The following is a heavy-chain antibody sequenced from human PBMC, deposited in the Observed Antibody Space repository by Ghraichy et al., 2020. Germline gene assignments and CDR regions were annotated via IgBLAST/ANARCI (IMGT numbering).Heavy chain of an antibody. CDR1: GGSISSGGYY. V-gene: IGHV4-31*03. CDR2: IYYSGST. Sequence: SETLSLTCTVSGGSISSGGYYWSWIRQHPGKGLEWIGYIYYSGSTYYNPSLKSRVTISVDTSKNQFSLKLSSVTAADTAVYYCARVPRAYCSSTSCYEHWGQGTLVTVSS. D-gene: IGHD2-2*01. CDR3: ARVPRAYCSSTSCYEH. J-gene: IGHJ1*01.